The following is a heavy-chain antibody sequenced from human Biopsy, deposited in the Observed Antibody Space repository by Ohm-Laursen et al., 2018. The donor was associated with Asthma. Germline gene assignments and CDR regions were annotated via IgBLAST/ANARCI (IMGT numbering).Heavy chain of an antibody. Sequence: SSVKVSCKSLGGTFNTYVIGWVRQAPGQGLEWMGGINSVFGTTTYPQKFQYRVTITADDSTSTVYMELSSLRSEDTAVYYCARKAGSCISRTCYSLDFWGQGTLVTVSS. CDR1: GGTFNTYV. D-gene: IGHD2/OR15-2a*01. CDR2: INSVFGTT. V-gene: IGHV1-69*01. J-gene: IGHJ4*02. CDR3: ARKAGSCISRTCYSLDF.